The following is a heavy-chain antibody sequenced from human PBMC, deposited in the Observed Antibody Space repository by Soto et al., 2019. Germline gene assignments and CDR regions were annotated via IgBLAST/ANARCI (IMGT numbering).Heavy chain of an antibody. CDR3: VRDRVESSHPAFFQL. V-gene: IGHV3-53*01. D-gene: IGHD2-2*01. CDR1: GFTVSSNY. CDR2: IYSGGST. Sequence: EVQLVESGGGLIQPGGSLRLSCAASGFTVSSNYMSWVRQAPGKGLEWVSVIYSGGSTYYADSVKGRFTISRDNSKTTLYLQMISLSAEAPAVCYCVRDRVESSHPAFFQLWGQGTLVTVSS. J-gene: IGHJ1*01.